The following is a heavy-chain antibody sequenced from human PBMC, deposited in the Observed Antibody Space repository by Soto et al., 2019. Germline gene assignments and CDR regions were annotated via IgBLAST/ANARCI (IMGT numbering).Heavy chain of an antibody. D-gene: IGHD1-26*01. V-gene: IGHV1-2*04. J-gene: IGHJ2*01. Sequence: ASVKVSCKAFGYRFTSYGIGWVRQAPGQGLEWMGWINPNSGGTNYAQKFQGWVTMTRDTSASTAYMELSSLRSEDTAVYYCARGGSLYWYFDLWGRGTLVIVSS. CDR1: GYRFTSYG. CDR2: INPNSGGT. CDR3: ARGGSLYWYFDL.